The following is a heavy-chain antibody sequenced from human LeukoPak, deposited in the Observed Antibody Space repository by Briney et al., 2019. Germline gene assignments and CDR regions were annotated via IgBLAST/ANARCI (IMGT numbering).Heavy chain of an antibody. CDR2: IYSGGST. Sequence: SGGSLRLSCTASGFPVSSNYMSWVRQAPGKGLEWVSVIYSGGSTYYADSVKGRFTISRDNSKNTQYLQMNSLRAEDTAVYYCARMYYDILTGQLYFNYWGQGTLVTVSS. CDR3: ARMYYDILTGQLYFNY. D-gene: IGHD3-9*01. CDR1: GFPVSSNY. V-gene: IGHV3-66*01. J-gene: IGHJ4*02.